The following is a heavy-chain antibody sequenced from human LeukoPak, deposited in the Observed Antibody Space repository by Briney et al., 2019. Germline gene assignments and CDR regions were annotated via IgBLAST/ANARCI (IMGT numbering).Heavy chain of an antibody. D-gene: IGHD3-22*01. CDR2: ISGSGGST. CDR1: GFTFSSYA. Sequence: GGSLRLSCAASGFTFSSYAMSWVRQAPGKGLEWVSAISGSGGSTYYADSVKGRFTISRDNYKNTLYLQMNSLRAEDTAVYYCEKDNSLTMIVVVTMAFDIWGQGTMVTVSS. V-gene: IGHV3-23*01. J-gene: IGHJ3*02. CDR3: EKDNSLTMIVVVTMAFDI.